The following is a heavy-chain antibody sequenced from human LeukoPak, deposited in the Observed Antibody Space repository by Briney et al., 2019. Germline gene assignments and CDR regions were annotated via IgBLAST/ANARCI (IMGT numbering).Heavy chain of an antibody. Sequence: GGSLRLSRAASGFTFSSYAMSWVRQAPGKGLEWVSAISGSGGSTYYADSVKGRFTISRDNSKNTLYLQMNSLRAEDTTVYYCAKGSHYYDSSGSDYWGQGTLVTVSS. CDR3: AKGSHYYDSSGSDY. CDR2: ISGSGGST. D-gene: IGHD3-22*01. J-gene: IGHJ4*02. V-gene: IGHV3-23*01. CDR1: GFTFSSYA.